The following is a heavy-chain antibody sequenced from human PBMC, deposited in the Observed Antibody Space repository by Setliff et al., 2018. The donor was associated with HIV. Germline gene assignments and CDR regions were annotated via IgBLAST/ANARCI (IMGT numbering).Heavy chain of an antibody. V-gene: IGHV4-34*01. D-gene: IGHD3-22*01. CDR3: ARGLSFYDPGGFDY. CDR1: GRSFSGYY. Sequence: PSETLSLTCAVYGRSFSGYYWGWIRQPPGKGPEWIGSIYYSGSTYYNPSLKSRVTISVDTSKNQFSLKLSSVTAADTAVYYCARGLSFYDPGGFDYWGQGTLVTVSS. CDR2: IYYSGST. J-gene: IGHJ4*02.